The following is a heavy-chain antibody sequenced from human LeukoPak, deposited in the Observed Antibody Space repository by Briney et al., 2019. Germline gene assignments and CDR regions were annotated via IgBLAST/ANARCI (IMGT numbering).Heavy chain of an antibody. CDR2: ISWNSGSI. Sequence: PGGSLRLSCAASGFTFVDYATHWVRRDPGGGVEWVSGISWNSGSIGYADSVKGRFTISRDNAKNSLYLQMNSLRAEDTALYYCAKSGYQLLYYIFDYWGQGTLVTVSS. V-gene: IGHV3-9*01. D-gene: IGHD2-2*02. CDR3: AKSGYQLLYYIFDY. J-gene: IGHJ4*02. CDR1: GFTFVDYA.